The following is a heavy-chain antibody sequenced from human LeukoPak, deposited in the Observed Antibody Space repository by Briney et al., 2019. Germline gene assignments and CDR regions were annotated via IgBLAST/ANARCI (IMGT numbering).Heavy chain of an antibody. CDR2: INPSGGST. J-gene: IGHJ4*02. CDR1: GYTFTSYY. V-gene: IGHV1-46*01. D-gene: IGHD4-23*01. Sequence: ASVKVSCKASGYTFTSYYMHWVRQAPGQGLEWMGIINPSGGSTSYAQKFQGRVTMTRDMSTSTVYMELSSLRSDDTAVYYCARETHGGNSVSYYFDYWGQGTLVTVSS. CDR3: ARETHGGNSVSYYFDY.